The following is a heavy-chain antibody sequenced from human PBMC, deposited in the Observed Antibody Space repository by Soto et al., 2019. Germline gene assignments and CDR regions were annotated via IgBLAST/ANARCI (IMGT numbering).Heavy chain of an antibody. J-gene: IGHJ5*02. CDR2: IYYSVST. CDR1: GGSISSSSYY. V-gene: IGHV4-39*01. D-gene: IGHD3-22*01. CDR3: ARAYYYDSSGYYYNWFDP. Sequence: PSDPLSLTCTVSGGSISSSSYYWGWIRQPPGKGLEWIGSIYYSVSTYYNPSLKSRVTISVDTSKNQLSLKLSSVTAADTAVYYCARAYYYDSSGYYYNWFDPWGQGTLVTDSS.